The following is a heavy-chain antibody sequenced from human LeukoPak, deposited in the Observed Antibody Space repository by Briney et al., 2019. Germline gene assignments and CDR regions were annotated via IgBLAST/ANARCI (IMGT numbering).Heavy chain of an antibody. CDR1: GGSFSGYY. CDR3: ASRVEGYYDDVWGSYRHFDY. V-gene: IGHV4-34*01. J-gene: IGHJ4*02. D-gene: IGHD3-16*02. CDR2: INHSGST. Sequence: SETLSLTCAVYGGSFSGYYWSWIRQPPGKGLEWIGEINHSGSTNYNPSLKSRVTISVDTSKNQFSLKLSSVTAADTAVYYCASRVEGYYDDVWGSYRHFDYWGQGTLVTVSS.